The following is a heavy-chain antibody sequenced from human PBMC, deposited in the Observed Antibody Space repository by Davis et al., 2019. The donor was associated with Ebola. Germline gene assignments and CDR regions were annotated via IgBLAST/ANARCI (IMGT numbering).Heavy chain of an antibody. Sequence: ASVKVSCKASGYTFTSYDINWVRQATGQGLEWMGWMNPNSGNTGYAQKFQGRVTMTRNTSISTAYMVLSSLRSDDTAVYYCARAEYNWNYFAYWGQGTLVTVSS. J-gene: IGHJ4*02. CDR2: MNPNSGNT. CDR3: ARAEYNWNYFAY. V-gene: IGHV1-8*01. D-gene: IGHD1-20*01. CDR1: GYTFTSYD.